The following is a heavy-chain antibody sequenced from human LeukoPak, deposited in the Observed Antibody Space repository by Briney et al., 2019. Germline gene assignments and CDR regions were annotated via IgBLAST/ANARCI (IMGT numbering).Heavy chain of an antibody. V-gene: IGHV4-59*01. D-gene: IGHD6-19*01. CDR3: ARTRGWYFDY. CDR1: GFTFGDYV. J-gene: IGHJ4*02. CDR2: INHGGST. Sequence: GSLRLSCRSSGFTFGDYVMTWVRQAPGKGLERIGFINHGGSTNYNPSLKSRVTMSVDTSKNQFSLKLNSVTAADTAVYYCARTRGWYFDYWGQGPLVTVSS.